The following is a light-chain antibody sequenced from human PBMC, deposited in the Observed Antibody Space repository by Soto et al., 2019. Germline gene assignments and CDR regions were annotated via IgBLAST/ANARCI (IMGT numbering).Light chain of an antibody. V-gene: IGKV3-20*01. J-gene: IGKJ1*01. CDR1: QSVGGS. Sequence: SPTTMSAFTGETATLPPRASQSVGGSLAWYQQKPGQAPRLLIYGASSRATGIPDRFSGSGSETDFTLTISRLEPEDLAVYYCQHYGRARRTFGQGTKVDIK. CDR3: QHYGRARRT. CDR2: GAS.